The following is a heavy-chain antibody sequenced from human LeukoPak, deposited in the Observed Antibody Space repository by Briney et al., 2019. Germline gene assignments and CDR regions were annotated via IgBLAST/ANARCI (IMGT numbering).Heavy chain of an antibody. Sequence: PGGSLRLSCAASGFAFSSYWMSWVRQAPGKGLEWVASIKQDGSEKYYVDSVKGRFTISRDNAKNSLYLQMSSLRAEDTAVYYCARGHSSSPNWFDPWGQGTLVTVSS. CDR3: ARGHSSSPNWFDP. V-gene: IGHV3-7*04. CDR2: IKQDGSEK. D-gene: IGHD6-13*01. J-gene: IGHJ5*02. CDR1: GFAFSSYW.